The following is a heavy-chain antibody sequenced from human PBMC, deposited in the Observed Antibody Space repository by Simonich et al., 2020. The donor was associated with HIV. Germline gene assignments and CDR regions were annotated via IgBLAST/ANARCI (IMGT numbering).Heavy chain of an antibody. CDR1: GYSISSGYY. CDR3: YGDYGEYYFDH. D-gene: IGHD4-17*01. V-gene: IGHV4-38-2*01. CDR2: IYLSAST. J-gene: IGHJ4*02. Sequence: QVQLQESGPGLVKPSETLSLTCAVSGYSISSGYYWGWIRQPPGKGLEWIGSIYLSASTYYNPSLKSRVTISVDTSKNQFSLKMSSLTAADTAVYYCYGDYGEYYFDHWSQGTLVTVSS.